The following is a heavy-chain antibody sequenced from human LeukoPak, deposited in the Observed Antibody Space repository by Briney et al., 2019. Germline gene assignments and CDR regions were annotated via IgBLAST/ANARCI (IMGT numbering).Heavy chain of an antibody. CDR1: GGTFSSYA. CDR3: ARVGYSYGLVLDY. CDR2: IIPIFGTA. D-gene: IGHD5-18*01. J-gene: IGHJ4*02. V-gene: IGHV1-69*06. Sequence: GASVKVSCKASGGTFSSYAISWVRQAPGQGLEWMGGIIPIFGTANYAQKFQGRVTITADKSTSTAYMELSSLRSEDTAVYYCARVGYSYGLVLDYWGQGTLVTVSS.